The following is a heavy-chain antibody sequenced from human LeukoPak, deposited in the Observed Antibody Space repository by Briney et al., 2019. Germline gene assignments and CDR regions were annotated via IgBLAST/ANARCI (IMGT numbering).Heavy chain of an antibody. J-gene: IGHJ4*02. V-gene: IGHV3-7*01. CDR3: ARGRWGSGYYFDY. CDR2: IKQDGTDK. D-gene: IGHD6-25*01. CDR1: GFTFSSFW. Sequence: GGALRLSCAASGFTFSSFWMTWVRQAPGKRLEYVANIKQDGTDKYYVGSVKGRFTISRDNAKNSLYLQMSSLRAEDTAAYYCARGRWGSGYYFDYWGQGTLVTVSS.